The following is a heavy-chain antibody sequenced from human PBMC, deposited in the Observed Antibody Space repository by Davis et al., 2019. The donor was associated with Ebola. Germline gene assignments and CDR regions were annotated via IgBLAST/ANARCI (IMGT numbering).Heavy chain of an antibody. CDR1: GFSFRNYG. J-gene: IGHJ4*02. V-gene: IGHV3-30-3*01. D-gene: IGHD6-19*01. Sequence: GESLKISCAVSGFSFRNYGMHWVRQAPGKGLQWVALISPDGSNRWYADSVRGRLTTSRDNSKNTLYLQVNSLRPDDTAVYYCARDGTGWYPGDYWGQGTLVTVSS. CDR2: ISPDGSNR. CDR3: ARDGTGWYPGDY.